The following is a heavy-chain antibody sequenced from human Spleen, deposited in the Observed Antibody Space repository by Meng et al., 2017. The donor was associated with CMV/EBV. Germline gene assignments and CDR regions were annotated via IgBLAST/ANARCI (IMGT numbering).Heavy chain of an antibody. CDR1: GGSISGSSYY. Sequence: SETLSLTCTVSGGSISGSSYYWGWIRQPPGKGLEWIGSIYYSGSTYYNPSLKSRVTISVDTSKNQFSLKLSSVTAADTAVYYCARAWSSGWYNWFDPWGQGTLVTVSS. CDR3: ARAWSSGWYNWFDP. J-gene: IGHJ5*02. CDR2: IYYSGST. D-gene: IGHD6-19*01. V-gene: IGHV4-39*07.